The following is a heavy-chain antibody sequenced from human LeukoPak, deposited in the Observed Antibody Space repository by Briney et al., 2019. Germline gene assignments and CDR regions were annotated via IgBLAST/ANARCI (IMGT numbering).Heavy chain of an antibody. CDR3: ARGGADYDPWDYYGMDV. Sequence: SDTLSLTCTVSGGSISSYYWSWIRQPAGKGLEWIGRIYTSWSTNYNPSLKSRVTMSVDTSKNQFSLKLSSVTAADTAVYYCARGGADYDPWDYYGMDVWGQGTTVTVSS. CDR1: GGSISSYY. J-gene: IGHJ6*02. CDR2: IYTSWST. D-gene: IGHD3-16*01. V-gene: IGHV4-4*07.